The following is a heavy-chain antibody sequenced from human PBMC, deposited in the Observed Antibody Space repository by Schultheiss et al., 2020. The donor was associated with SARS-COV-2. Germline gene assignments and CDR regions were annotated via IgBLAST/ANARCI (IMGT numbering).Heavy chain of an antibody. CDR1: GYSFTSYW. J-gene: IGHJ6*02. CDR2: IYPGNSDT. V-gene: IGHV5-51*01. CDR3: ARHVLWVARRLDEGMDV. D-gene: IGHD3-16*01. Sequence: GGSLRLSCKSSGYSFTSYWIGWVRQMPGKGLEWMGIIYPGNSDTRYSPSFQGQVTISADKSISTAYLQWSSLKASDTATYYCARHVLWVARRLDEGMDVWGQGTTVTVSS.